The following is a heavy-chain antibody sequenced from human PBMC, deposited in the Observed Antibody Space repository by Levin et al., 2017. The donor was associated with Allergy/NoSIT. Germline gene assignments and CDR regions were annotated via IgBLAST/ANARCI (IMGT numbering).Heavy chain of an antibody. Sequence: SETLSLTCTVSGDSISSRNYYWGWIRQPPGKGLEWIASMHYSGNTYYNPSLKSRVTISIDTSKNHFSLKQNSVTAADTAVYYCARFDNGGFDYWGQGALVTVSS. CDR1: GDSISSRNYY. J-gene: IGHJ4*02. D-gene: IGHD1-1*01. CDR3: ARFDNGGFDY. CDR2: MHYSGNT. V-gene: IGHV4-39*02.